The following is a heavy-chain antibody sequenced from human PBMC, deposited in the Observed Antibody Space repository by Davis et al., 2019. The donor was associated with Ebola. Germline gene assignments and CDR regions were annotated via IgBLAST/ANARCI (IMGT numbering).Heavy chain of an antibody. J-gene: IGHJ3*02. CDR1: GYTFTGYY. D-gene: IGHD1-1*01. CDR3: ARLYNWNRRGAFDI. CDR2: INPNRGGT. V-gene: IGHV1-2*02. Sequence: ASVKVSCKASGYTFTGYYMHWVRQAPGQGLEWMGWINPNRGGTNYAQKFQGRVTMTRDTSISTAYMELSRLRSDDTAVYYCARLYNWNRRGAFDIWGQGTMVTVSS.